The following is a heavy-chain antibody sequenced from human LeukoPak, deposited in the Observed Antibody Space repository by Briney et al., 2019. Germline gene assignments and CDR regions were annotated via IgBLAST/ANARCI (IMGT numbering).Heavy chain of an antibody. CDR3: AREAPPGSVNDY. CDR1: GFTVSSNY. V-gene: IGHV3-53*01. D-gene: IGHD6-19*01. Sequence: GGSLRLSCAASGFTVSSNYMSWVRQAPGKGLEWVSEIYSDGSTYYAVSVKGRFSISRDNSKNTVYLQMNSLRAEDTAVYYCAREAPPGSVNDYWGQGTLVTASS. J-gene: IGHJ4*02. CDR2: IYSDGST.